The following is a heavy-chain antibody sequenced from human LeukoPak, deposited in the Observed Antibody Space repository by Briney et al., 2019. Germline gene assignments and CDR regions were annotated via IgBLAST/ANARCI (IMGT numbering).Heavy chain of an antibody. D-gene: IGHD1-26*01. Sequence: GGSLRLSCSASGFTLFWHVMHWVRQAPGKPLEYVSFIHHNGDITSYADSVRGRFTVSRDNSKNTLFLDLTSLRTDDTAVYYCARDMSGTYSFDYWGQGTLVTVSS. CDR1: GFTLFWHV. J-gene: IGHJ4*02. CDR2: IHHNGDIT. CDR3: ARDMSGTYSFDY. V-gene: IGHV3-64D*06.